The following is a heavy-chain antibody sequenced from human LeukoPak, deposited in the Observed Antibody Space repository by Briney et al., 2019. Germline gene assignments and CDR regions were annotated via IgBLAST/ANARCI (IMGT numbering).Heavy chain of an antibody. CDR3: TTRLVVAATPFDY. CDR1: GFTFSNAR. CDR2: VKSTTDGGTT. Sequence: GGSLRLSCAASGFTFSNARMSWVRQAPGKGLEWVGRVKSTTDGGTTDYAAPVKGRFTISRDDSKNTLYLQMDSLKTEDTAVYYCTTRLVVAATPFDYWGQGTLVTVSS. D-gene: IGHD2-15*01. J-gene: IGHJ4*02. V-gene: IGHV3-15*01.